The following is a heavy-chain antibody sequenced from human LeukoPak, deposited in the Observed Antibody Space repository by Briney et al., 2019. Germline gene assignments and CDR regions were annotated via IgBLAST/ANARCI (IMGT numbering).Heavy chain of an antibody. J-gene: IGHJ4*02. CDR1: GGTFISYT. CDR2: IIPIFGTA. D-gene: IGHD2-15*01. Sequence: ASEKVSCKASGGTFISYTISWVRQAPGQGVEWMGGIIPIFGTANYAQKSQGRVTITADESTSTAYMELSSLRSEDTAVYYCARDALPYCSGGSCYSKFDYWGQGTLVTVSS. V-gene: IGHV1-69*13. CDR3: ARDALPYCSGGSCYSKFDY.